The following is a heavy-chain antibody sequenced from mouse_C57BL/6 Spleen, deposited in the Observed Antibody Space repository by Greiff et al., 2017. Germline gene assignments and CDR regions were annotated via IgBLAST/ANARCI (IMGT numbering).Heavy chain of an antibody. CDR3: ASGGISFDY. CDR1: GYTFTDYY. Sequence: VQPQQSGPELVKPGASVKISCKASGYTFTDYYMNWVKQSHGKSLEWIGDINPNNGGTSYNQKFKGKATLTVDKSSSTAYMELRSLTSEDSAVYYCASGGISFDYWGQGTTLTVSS. J-gene: IGHJ2*01. CDR2: INPNNGGT. D-gene: IGHD3-1*01. V-gene: IGHV1-26*01.